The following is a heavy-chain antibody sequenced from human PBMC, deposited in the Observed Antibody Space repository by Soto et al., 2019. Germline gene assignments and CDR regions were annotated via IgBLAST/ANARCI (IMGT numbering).Heavy chain of an antibody. CDR3: ARDPRTDLRYFDWLSLYYYYYGMDV. CDR1: GYTFTSYG. J-gene: IGHJ6*02. V-gene: IGHV1-18*01. D-gene: IGHD3-9*01. Sequence: ASVKVSCKASGYTFTSYGISWVRQAPGQGLEWMGWISAYNGNTNYAQKLQGRVTMATDTSTSTAYMELRSLRSDDTAVYYCARDPRTDLRYFDWLSLYYYYYGMDVWG. CDR2: ISAYNGNT.